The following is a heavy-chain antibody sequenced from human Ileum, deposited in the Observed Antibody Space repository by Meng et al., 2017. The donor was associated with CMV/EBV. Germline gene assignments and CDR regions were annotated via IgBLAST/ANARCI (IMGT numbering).Heavy chain of an antibody. Sequence: GGSLRLSCAASGFTFSSYSINWVRPAPGKGLEWVSYISSSSSTIYYADSVKGRFTISRDNAKNALYLQMNSLRAEDTAVYYCARGGDAIVLKVYDEPNPLYDPWGQGTLVTVSS. V-gene: IGHV3-48*04. CDR3: ARGGDAIVLKVYDEPNPLYDP. CDR2: ISSSSSTI. J-gene: IGHJ5*02. CDR1: GFTFSSYS. D-gene: IGHD2-8*01.